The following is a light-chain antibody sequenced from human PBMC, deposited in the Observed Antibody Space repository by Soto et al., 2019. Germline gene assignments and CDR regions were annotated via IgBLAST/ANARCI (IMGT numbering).Light chain of an antibody. J-gene: IGKJ5*01. CDR3: QQYHNWPPIT. CDR1: QSVSSY. V-gene: IGKV3-11*01. Sequence: EIVLTQSPATLSLSPGERATLSCRASQSVSSYLGWYQQKPGQAPRLLIYDASNRATGIPARFSGSGSGTDFTLTISNLQSEDFAVYFCQQYHNWPPITFGQGTRLEIK. CDR2: DAS.